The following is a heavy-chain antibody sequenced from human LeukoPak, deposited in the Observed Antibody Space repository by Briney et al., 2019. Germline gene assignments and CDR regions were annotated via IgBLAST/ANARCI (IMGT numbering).Heavy chain of an antibody. J-gene: IGHJ4*02. CDR2: IRHDGSNK. CDR1: GFTFTNYN. CDR3: AKDQDYYCFDY. V-gene: IGHV3-30*02. Sequence: GGSLRLSCAASGFTFTNYNMNWVRQAPGKGLEWVAVIRHDGSNKYYADSVKGRFTISRDNSKNTLYLQMNSLRAEDTAVYYCAKDQDYYCFDYWGQGTLVTVSS. D-gene: IGHD2/OR15-2a*01.